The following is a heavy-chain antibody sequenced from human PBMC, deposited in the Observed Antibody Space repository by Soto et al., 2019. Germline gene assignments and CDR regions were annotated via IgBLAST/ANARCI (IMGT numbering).Heavy chain of an antibody. CDR1: GGSFSGYY. V-gene: IGHV4-34*01. D-gene: IGHD6-6*01. CDR2: INHSGST. J-gene: IGHJ2*01. CDR3: ARLGISSYNWYFDL. Sequence: SQTLSLTCAVYGGSFSGYYWSWIRQPPGKGLEWIGEINHSGSTNYNPSLKSRVTISVDTSKKQFSLKLSSVTAADTAVYYCARLGISSYNWYFDLWGRGTLVTVSS.